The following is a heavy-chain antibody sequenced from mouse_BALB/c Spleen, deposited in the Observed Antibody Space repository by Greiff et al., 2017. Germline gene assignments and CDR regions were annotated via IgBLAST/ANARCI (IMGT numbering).Heavy chain of an antibody. D-gene: IGHD1-1*01. J-gene: IGHJ2*01. Sequence: EVKLVESGGGLVKPGGSLKLSCAASGFAFSSYDMSWVRQTPEKRLEWVAYISSGGGSTDYPDTVKGRFTITRDNAKNTLYLQMSSLRSEDTAMSYCARTRRVEAGSSYLDYWGQGTTVTVSS. CDR3: ARTRRVEAGSSYLDY. CDR2: ISSGGGST. CDR1: GFAFSSYD. V-gene: IGHV5-12-1*01.